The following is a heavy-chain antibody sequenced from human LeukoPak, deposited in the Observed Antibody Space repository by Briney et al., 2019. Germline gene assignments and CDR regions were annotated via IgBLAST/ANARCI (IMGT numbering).Heavy chain of an antibody. CDR2: IYYSGST. D-gene: IGHD5-18*01. CDR3: ARELSGGYSYGTGYFDY. Sequence: SQTLSLTCTVSGGSISSGDHYWSWTRQPPGKGREWIGYIYYSGSTYYNPSLKSRVTISVDTSKNQFSLKLSSVTAADTAVYYCARELSGGYSYGTGYFDYWGQGTLVIVSS. J-gene: IGHJ4*02. CDR1: GGSISSGDHY. V-gene: IGHV4-30-4*01.